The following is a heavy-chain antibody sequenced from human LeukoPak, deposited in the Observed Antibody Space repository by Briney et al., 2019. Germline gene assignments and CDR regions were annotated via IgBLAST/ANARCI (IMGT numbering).Heavy chain of an antibody. Sequence: SQTLSLTCTVSGGSISSATYYWSWIRQPAGKGLEWIGRIYSSGSTNYNPSLKSRVTISVDPSKNQFSLKLSSVTAADTAVYYCARDLLHRGYAFDIWGQGSMVTVSS. D-gene: IGHD5-12*01. CDR2: IYSSGST. CDR1: GGSISSATYY. CDR3: ARDLLHRGYAFDI. V-gene: IGHV4-61*02. J-gene: IGHJ3*02.